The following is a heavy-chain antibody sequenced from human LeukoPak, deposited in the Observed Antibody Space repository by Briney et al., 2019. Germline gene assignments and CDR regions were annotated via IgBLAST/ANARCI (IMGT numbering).Heavy chain of an antibody. CDR2: IYHSGST. V-gene: IGHV4-30-2*01. Sequence: PSETLSLTCAVSGGSISSGGYSWSWIRQPPGKGLEWIGYIYHSGSTYYNPSLKSRVTISVDRSKNQFSLKLSSVTAADTAVYYCARGDGRLDYWYFDPWGRGTLVTVSS. CDR1: GGSISSGGYS. D-gene: IGHD2-2*03. J-gene: IGHJ2*01. CDR3: ARGDGRLDYWYFDP.